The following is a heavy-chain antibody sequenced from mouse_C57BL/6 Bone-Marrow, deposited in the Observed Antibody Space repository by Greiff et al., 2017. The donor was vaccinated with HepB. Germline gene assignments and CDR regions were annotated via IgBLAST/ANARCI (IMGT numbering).Heavy chain of an antibody. CDR1: GYTFTSYW. Sequence: QVQLQQPGAELVKPGASVKLSCKASGYTFTSYWMQWVKQRPGQGLEWIGEIDPSDSYTNYNQKFKGKATLTVDTSSSTAYMQLSSLTSEDSAVYYCARNYDYDAMDYWGQGTSVTVSS. D-gene: IGHD1-1*02. CDR2: IDPSDSYT. V-gene: IGHV1-50*01. CDR3: ARNYDYDAMDY. J-gene: IGHJ4*01.